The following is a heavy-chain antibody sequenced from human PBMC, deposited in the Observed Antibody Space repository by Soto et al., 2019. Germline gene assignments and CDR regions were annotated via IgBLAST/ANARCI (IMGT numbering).Heavy chain of an antibody. CDR3: TREGYSSSWYGGYDAFDI. D-gene: IGHD6-13*01. Sequence: GVSLRLSCTASGFTFGDYAMSWVRQAPGKGLEWVGFIRSKAYGGTTEYAASVKGRFTISRDDSKSIAYLQMNSLKTEDTAVYYCTREGYSSSWYGGYDAFDIWGQGTMVTVSS. CDR1: GFTFGDYA. CDR2: IRSKAYGGTT. V-gene: IGHV3-49*04. J-gene: IGHJ3*02.